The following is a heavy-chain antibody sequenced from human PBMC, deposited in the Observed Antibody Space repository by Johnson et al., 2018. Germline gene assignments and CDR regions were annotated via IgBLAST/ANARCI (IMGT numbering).Heavy chain of an antibody. J-gene: IGHJ6*02. CDR2: ILGGGSQK. Sequence: VQLVQSGGGLVQPGGSLRLSCAASGFTFSSYAMSWVRQAPGKGLEWVSGILGGGSQKFYADSVQGRFTISRDNSKDTLYLKMNSLRAEDTAVYYCARDEIAVVPGALDYYYGMDVWGQGTTVRVSS. D-gene: IGHD2-2*01. CDR1: GFTFSSYA. CDR3: ARDEIAVVPGALDYYYGMDV. V-gene: IGHV3-23*04.